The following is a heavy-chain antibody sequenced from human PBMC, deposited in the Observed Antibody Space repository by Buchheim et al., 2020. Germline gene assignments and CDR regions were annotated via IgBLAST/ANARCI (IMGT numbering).Heavy chain of an antibody. CDR2: ISYDGSKK. Sequence: QVQLVESGGGVVQPGKSLRLSCAASGFPVNTFGMHWVRQAPGKGLEWVAFISYDGSKKYYGDSVRGRFTISRDNSKNALYLQMNSLRADDTGVYSCARDTGVGATSNFDYWGQGTL. J-gene: IGHJ4*02. V-gene: IGHV3-33*05. D-gene: IGHD1-26*01. CDR1: GFPVNTFG. CDR3: ARDTGVGATSNFDY.